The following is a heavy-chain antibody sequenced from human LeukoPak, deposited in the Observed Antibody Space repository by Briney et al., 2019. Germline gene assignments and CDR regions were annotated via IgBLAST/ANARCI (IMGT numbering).Heavy chain of an antibody. CDR1: GITFRTTA. J-gene: IGHJ4*02. D-gene: IGHD2-2*03. CDR2: ISGAADII. Sequence: GGSLRLSCVASGITFRTTAMNWVRQAPGKGPEWVSVISGAADIIKYVDGVKGRFTVSRDNSRNTLFLQMNSLRDEDTAVYYCATSRRDTVMDMIFDSWGQGTRVIVSS. CDR3: ATSRRDTVMDMIFDS. V-gene: IGHV3-23*01.